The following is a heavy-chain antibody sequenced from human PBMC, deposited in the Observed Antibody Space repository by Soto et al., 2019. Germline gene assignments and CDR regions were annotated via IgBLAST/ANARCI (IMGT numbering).Heavy chain of an antibody. Sequence: QVQLVESGGGVVQPGRSLRLSCAASGFTFSSYGMHWVRQAPGKGLEWVAVISYDGSNKYYADSVKGRFTISRDNSKNTLYVQMNSLRAEDTAVYYCATGGGLLWFGENLLGGMDVWGQGTTVTVSS. CDR1: GFTFSSYG. D-gene: IGHD3-10*01. V-gene: IGHV3-30*03. CDR2: ISYDGSNK. J-gene: IGHJ6*02. CDR3: ATGGGLLWFGENLLGGMDV.